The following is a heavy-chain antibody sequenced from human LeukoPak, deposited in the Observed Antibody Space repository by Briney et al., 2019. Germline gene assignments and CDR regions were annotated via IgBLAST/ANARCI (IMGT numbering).Heavy chain of an antibody. CDR2: SRNKANSYTT. CDR1: GFTFSDHY. V-gene: IGHV3-72*01. D-gene: IGHD4-23*01. J-gene: IGHJ3*02. CDR3: ARDLDYGGNSDAFDI. Sequence: GGSLRLSCAASGFTFSDHYVDWVRQAPGKGLEWVGRSRNKANSYTTEYAASVKGRFIISRDDSKNSLYLQMNSLKTEDTAVYYCARDLDYGGNSDAFDIWGQGTMVTVSS.